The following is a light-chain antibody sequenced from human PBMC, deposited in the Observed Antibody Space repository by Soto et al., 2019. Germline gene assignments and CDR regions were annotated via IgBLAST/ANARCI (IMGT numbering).Light chain of an antibody. CDR1: SGDVGGYTS. CDR2: DVT. CDR3: CSYAGSYTYV. Sequence: QSVLTQPRSVSGSPGQSVPISCTGTSGDVGGYTSVSWYQHHPGKAPKLIIYDVTKRPSGVPDRFSGSKSGNTASLTISGLQPEDEADYYCCSYAGSYTYVFGSGTKLTVL. V-gene: IGLV2-11*01. J-gene: IGLJ1*01.